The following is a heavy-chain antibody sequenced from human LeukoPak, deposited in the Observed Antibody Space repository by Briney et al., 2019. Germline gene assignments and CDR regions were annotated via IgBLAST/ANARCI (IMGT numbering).Heavy chain of an antibody. J-gene: IGHJ6*03. CDR1: GFTFSSYG. D-gene: IGHD2-2*01. Sequence: GGSLRLSCAASGFTFSSYGMHWVRQAPGKGLEWVAVIWYDGSNKYYADSVKGRFTISRDNSKNTLYLQMNSLRAEDTAVYYCARDRQYQLLANFYMDVWGKGTTVTVSS. CDR3: ARDRQYQLLANFYMDV. CDR2: IWYDGSNK. V-gene: IGHV3-33*01.